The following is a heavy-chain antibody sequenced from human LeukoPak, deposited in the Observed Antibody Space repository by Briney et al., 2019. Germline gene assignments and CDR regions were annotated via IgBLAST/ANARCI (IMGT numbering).Heavy chain of an antibody. CDR2: NNPNSGGR. V-gene: IGHV1-2*02. J-gene: IGHJ4*02. CDR3: ARHSSGDY. Sequence: ASLKISCKASGYTFTGYYIQWVRQAPGHGIDWMGWNNPNSGGRNYATKFQGRVTMTRDTSISTAYMELSGLTSDDTAVYYCARHSSGDYWGQGTLVTVSS. D-gene: IGHD6-19*01. CDR1: GYTFTGYY.